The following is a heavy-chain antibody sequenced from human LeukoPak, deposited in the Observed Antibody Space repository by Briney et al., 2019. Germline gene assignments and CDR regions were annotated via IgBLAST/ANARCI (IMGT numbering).Heavy chain of an antibody. CDR1: GYTLNELS. Sequence: ASVKVSCKVSGYTLNELSMHWVRQAPGKGLEWVGGFDPEDGETIYAQKFQGRVTMTEDTSTDTAYMELSSLRSEDTAVYYCATFTGYSRYFDYWGQGTLVTVSS. J-gene: IGHJ4*02. D-gene: IGHD3-9*01. CDR3: ATFTGYSRYFDY. CDR2: FDPEDGET. V-gene: IGHV1-24*01.